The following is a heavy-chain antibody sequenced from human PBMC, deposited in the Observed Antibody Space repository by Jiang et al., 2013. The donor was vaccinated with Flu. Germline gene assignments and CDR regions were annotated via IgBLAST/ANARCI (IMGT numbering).Heavy chain of an antibody. CDR3: ARVLIVVVPAAINWFDP. V-gene: IGHV4-39*01. CDR2: IYYSGST. CDR1: GGSISSSSYY. J-gene: IGHJ5*02. D-gene: IGHD2-2*01. Sequence: GPGLVKPSETLSLTCTVSGGSISSSSYYWGWIRQPPGKGLEWIGSIYYSGSTYYNPSLKSRVTISVDTSKNQFSLKLSSVTAADTAVYYCARVLIVVVPAAINWFDPWGQGTPGHRLL.